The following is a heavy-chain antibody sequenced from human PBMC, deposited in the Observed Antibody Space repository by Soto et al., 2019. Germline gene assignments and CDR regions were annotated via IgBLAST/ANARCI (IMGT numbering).Heavy chain of an antibody. CDR3: AKTASMTIRDGFDH. Sequence: EVQVLESGGGLVQPGGSLRLSCAASGFTFSSYAMSWVRQAPGQGLEWVSAISGSGSNPYYADSVKGRFTISRDNYKNTLYLQMNIPTAEDTAIYYCAKTASMTIRDGFDHWGQRTLVTVSS. V-gene: IGHV3-23*01. J-gene: IGHJ4*02. CDR1: GFTFSSYA. CDR2: ISGSGSNP. D-gene: IGHD4-17*01.